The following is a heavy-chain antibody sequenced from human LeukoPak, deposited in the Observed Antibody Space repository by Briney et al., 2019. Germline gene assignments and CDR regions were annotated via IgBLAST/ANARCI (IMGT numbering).Heavy chain of an antibody. CDR1: GGSISSYY. CDR2: IYTSGST. Sequence: SETLSLTCTVSGGSISSYYWSWIRQPAGKGLEWIGRIYTSGSTNYNPSLKSRVAISVDTSKNQFSLKLDSVTAADTAVYYCARDIVVAPDAFDIWGQGTMVTVSS. J-gene: IGHJ3*02. CDR3: ARDIVVAPDAFDI. D-gene: IGHD3-22*01. V-gene: IGHV4-4*07.